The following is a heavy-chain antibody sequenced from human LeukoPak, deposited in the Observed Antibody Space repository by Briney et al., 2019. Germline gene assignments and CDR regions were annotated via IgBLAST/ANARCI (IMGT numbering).Heavy chain of an antibody. J-gene: IGHJ6*03. D-gene: IGHD6-6*01. CDR2: IIPIFGTA. V-gene: IGHV1-69*06. CDR3: ARARSIAARLGFYYYYYMDV. CDR1: GYTFTSYD. Sequence: SVKVSCKASGYTFTSYDINWVRQAPGQGLEWMGGIIPIFGTANYAQKFQGRVTITADKSTSTAYMELSSLRSEDTAVYYCARARSIAARLGFYYYYYMDVWGKGTTVTISS.